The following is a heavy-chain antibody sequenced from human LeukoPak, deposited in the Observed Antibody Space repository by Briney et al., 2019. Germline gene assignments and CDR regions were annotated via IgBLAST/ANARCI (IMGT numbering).Heavy chain of an antibody. CDR2: INSDGSST. Sequence: GGSLRLSCAASGFTFSSYGMSWVRQAPGKGLVWVSRINSDGSSTSYADSVKGRFTISRDNAKNTLYLQMNSLRAEDTAVYYCARAVDGIWFGESFFDYWGQGTLVTVSS. CDR3: ARAVDGIWFGESFFDY. CDR1: GFTFSSYG. J-gene: IGHJ4*02. V-gene: IGHV3-74*01. D-gene: IGHD3-10*01.